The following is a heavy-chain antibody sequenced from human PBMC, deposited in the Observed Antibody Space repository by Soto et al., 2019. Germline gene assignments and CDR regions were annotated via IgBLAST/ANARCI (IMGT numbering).Heavy chain of an antibody. J-gene: IGHJ4*02. D-gene: IGHD3-22*01. CDR1: GGSISSGDYY. CDR2: IYYSGST. Sequence: TLSRTCTVSGGSISSGDYYWSWIRQPPGKGLEWIGYIYYSGSTYYNPSLKSRVTISVDTSKNQFSLKLSSVTAADTAVYYCARGCITMIVGHLDYWGQGTLVIVSA. V-gene: IGHV4-30-4*01. CDR3: ARGCITMIVGHLDY.